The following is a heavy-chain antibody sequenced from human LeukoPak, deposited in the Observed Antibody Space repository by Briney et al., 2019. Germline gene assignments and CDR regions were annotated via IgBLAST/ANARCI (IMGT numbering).Heavy chain of an antibody. CDR3: ARINSGYVYYYYYYMDV. J-gene: IGHJ6*03. CDR1: GYTFTSYG. Sequence: ASVKVSCKASGYTFTSYGISWVRQAPGQGLEWMGWISAYNGNTHYAQKLQGRVTMTTDTSTSTAYMELRSLRSDDTAVYYCARINSGYVYYYYYYMDVWGKGTTVTVSS. V-gene: IGHV1-18*01. CDR2: ISAYNGNT. D-gene: IGHD5-12*01.